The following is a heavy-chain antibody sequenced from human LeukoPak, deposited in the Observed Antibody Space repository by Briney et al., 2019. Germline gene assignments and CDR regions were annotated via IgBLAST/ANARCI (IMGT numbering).Heavy chain of an antibody. CDR2: IYYSGST. J-gene: IGHJ4*02. Sequence: PSETLSLTCTVSGGSISSYYWSWIRQPPGKGLEWIGYIYYSGSTNYNPSLKSRVTISVDTSKNRFALKLSSVTAADTAVYYCARKFRFEYPPFDYWGQGTLVTVSS. D-gene: IGHD3-3*01. CDR3: ARKFRFEYPPFDY. CDR1: GGSISSYY. V-gene: IGHV4-59*12.